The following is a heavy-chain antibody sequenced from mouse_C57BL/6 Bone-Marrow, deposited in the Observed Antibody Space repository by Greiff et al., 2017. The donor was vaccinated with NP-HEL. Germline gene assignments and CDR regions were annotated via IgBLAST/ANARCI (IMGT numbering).Heavy chain of an antibody. Sequence: VQLQQSGAELVKPGASVKLSCKASGYTFTEYTIHWVKQRSGQGLEWIGWFYPGSGSIKYNEKFKDKATLTADKSSSTVYMELSRLTSEDSAVYFCARHEVGYDYDEGHYFDYWGQGTTLTVSS. V-gene: IGHV1-62-2*01. D-gene: IGHD2-4*01. CDR3: ARHEVGYDYDEGHYFDY. CDR2: FYPGSGSI. CDR1: GYTFTEYT. J-gene: IGHJ2*01.